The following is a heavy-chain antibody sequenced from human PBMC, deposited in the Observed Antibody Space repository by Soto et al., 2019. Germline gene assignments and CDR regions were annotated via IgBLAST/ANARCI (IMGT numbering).Heavy chain of an antibody. CDR1: GGSISSGDYY. J-gene: IGHJ6*02. CDR2: IYYSGST. D-gene: IGHD3-3*01. CDR3: ARVVIFGTENYYYYGMDV. V-gene: IGHV4-30-4*01. Sequence: SETLSLTCTVSGGSISSGDYYWSWIRQPPGKGLEWIGYIYYSGSTYYNPSLKSRVTISVDTSRNQFSLKLSSVTAADTAVYYCARVVIFGTENYYYYGMDVWGQGTTVTVSS.